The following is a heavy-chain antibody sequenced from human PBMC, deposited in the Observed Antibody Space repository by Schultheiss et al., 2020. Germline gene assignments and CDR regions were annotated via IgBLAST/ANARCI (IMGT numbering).Heavy chain of an antibody. CDR1: GGSISSYC. CDR2: IYYSGST. CDR3: ARDGSQYASGSPFDF. Sequence: SETLSLNCTVSGGSISSYCWSWIRQPPGKGLEFIGYIYYSGSTNYNPSLKSRVTISVDTSKNQFSLKLSSVTAADTAVYYCARDGSQYASGSPFDFWGQGTLVTVSS. V-gene: IGHV4-59*01. J-gene: IGHJ4*02. D-gene: IGHD3-10*01.